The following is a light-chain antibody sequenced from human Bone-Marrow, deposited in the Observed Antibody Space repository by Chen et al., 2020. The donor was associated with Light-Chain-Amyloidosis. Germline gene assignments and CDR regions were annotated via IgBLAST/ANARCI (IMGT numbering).Light chain of an antibody. V-gene: IGLV2-23*02. J-gene: IGLJ3*02. CDR2: GVN. CDR1: YSDVGSHNF. Sequence: QSALTQPASVSGSPGQSVTIACTGSYSDVGSHNFVSWYQLHPGRAPNLILYGVNNRPSGVSERFSGSKTDNTASLTISGVLGEDEADYYCCSYGGRFSLMFGGGTRLTVL. CDR3: CSYGGRFSLM.